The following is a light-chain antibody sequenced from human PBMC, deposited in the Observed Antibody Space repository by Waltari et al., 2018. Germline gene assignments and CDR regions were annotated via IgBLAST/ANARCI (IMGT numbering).Light chain of an antibody. Sequence: QSALTQPASVSGSPGQSITISCTGTSSDVASFKLVPGFQQYPGKAPKLIIYEDTERPSGVSSRFSGSKSGNTASLSISGLQAEDEADYHCCSYSRSSPWVFGGGTKLTVL. J-gene: IGLJ3*02. CDR3: CSYSRSSPWV. V-gene: IGLV2-23*01. CDR2: EDT. CDR1: SSDVASFKL.